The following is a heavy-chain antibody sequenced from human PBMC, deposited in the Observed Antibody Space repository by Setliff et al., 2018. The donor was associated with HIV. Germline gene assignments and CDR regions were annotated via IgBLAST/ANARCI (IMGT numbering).Heavy chain of an antibody. CDR2: INPSDSYA. CDR1: GYIFSTYW. J-gene: IGHJ4*02. D-gene: IGHD2-15*01. Sequence: PGESLKISCKCSGYIFSTYWTSWVRQMPGKGLEWMGRINPSDSYANYSPSFQGQVTISTDKSINTAYLQWRSLKGSDTAMYYCVRLAYCSGGSCYLYHSDYWGQGTLVTVSS. V-gene: IGHV5-10-1*04. CDR3: VRLAYCSGGSCYLYHSDY.